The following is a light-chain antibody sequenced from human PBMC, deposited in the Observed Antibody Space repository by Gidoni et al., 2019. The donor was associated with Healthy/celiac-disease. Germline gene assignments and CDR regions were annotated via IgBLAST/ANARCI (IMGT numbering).Light chain of an antibody. Sequence: EIVLTQSPATLSSSPGERATLSGRASQSVSSYLAWYQPKPGKAPRLLIYDASNRATGIPARFSGSGSGTDFTLTISSLEPEDFAVYYCQQRLAFGPGTKVDIK. CDR3: QQRLA. CDR1: QSVSSY. J-gene: IGKJ3*01. V-gene: IGKV3-11*01. CDR2: DAS.